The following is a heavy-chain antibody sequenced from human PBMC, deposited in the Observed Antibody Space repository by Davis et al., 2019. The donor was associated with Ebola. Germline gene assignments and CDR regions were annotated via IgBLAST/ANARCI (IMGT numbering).Heavy chain of an antibody. CDR1: GFTFSGSG. J-gene: IGHJ4*02. CDR2: IRSKANSYAT. V-gene: IGHV3-73*01. Sequence: GESLKISCAASGFTFSGSGMHWVRQASGKGLEWVGRIRSKANSYATAYAASVKGRFTISRDDSKNTAYLQMNSLKTEDTAVYYCTSWFRDLDYWGQGTLVTVSS. D-gene: IGHD3-10*01. CDR3: TSWFRDLDY.